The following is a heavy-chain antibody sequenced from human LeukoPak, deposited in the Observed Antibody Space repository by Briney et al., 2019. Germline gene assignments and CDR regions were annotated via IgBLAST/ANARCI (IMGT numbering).Heavy chain of an antibody. CDR2: IDPSDSYT. Sequence: GESLRIYCKGSGYSFTSYWISWVRQMPGKGLEWMGRIDPSDSYTNYSPSFQGHVTISADKSISTAYLQWSSLKASDTAMYYCARPRIMITFGGVISDAFDIWGQGTMVTVSS. CDR1: GYSFTSYW. D-gene: IGHD3-16*02. V-gene: IGHV5-10-1*01. J-gene: IGHJ3*02. CDR3: ARPRIMITFGGVISDAFDI.